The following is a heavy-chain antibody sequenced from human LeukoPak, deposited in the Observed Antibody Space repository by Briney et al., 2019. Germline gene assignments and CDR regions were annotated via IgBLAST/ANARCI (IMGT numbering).Heavy chain of an antibody. J-gene: IGHJ6*02. CDR3: VKWAYSSSWYFSSYYYYYGMDV. CDR2: IWYDGSNK. Sequence: PGGSLRLSCAASGFTFSSYGMHWVRQAPGKGLEWVAVIWYDGSNKYYADSVKGRFTISRDNSKNTLYLQMSSLRAEDTAVYYCVKWAYSSSWYFSSYYYYYGMDVWGQGTTVTVSS. V-gene: IGHV3-30*02. D-gene: IGHD6-13*01. CDR1: GFTFSSYG.